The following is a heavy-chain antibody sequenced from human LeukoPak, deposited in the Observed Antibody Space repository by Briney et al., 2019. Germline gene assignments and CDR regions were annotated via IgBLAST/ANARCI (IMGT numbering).Heavy chain of an antibody. Sequence: EINHSGSTNYNPSLKSRVTISVDTSKNQFSLKLSSVTAADTAVYYCARDYDFWSGYYTFDYWGQGTLVTVSS. CDR3: ARDYDFWSGYYTFDY. V-gene: IGHV4-34*01. CDR2: INHSGST. J-gene: IGHJ4*02. D-gene: IGHD3-3*01.